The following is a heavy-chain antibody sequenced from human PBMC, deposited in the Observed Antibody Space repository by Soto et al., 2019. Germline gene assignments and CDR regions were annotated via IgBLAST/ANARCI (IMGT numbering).Heavy chain of an antibody. CDR1: GFTFSSYG. Sequence: GGSLRLSCGASGFTFSSYGMHWVRQAPGKGLEWVAVIWYDGSNKYYADSVKGRFTISRDNSKNTLYLQMNSLRAEDTAVYYCAKAPRDIVVVVAATGNEFDYWGQGTLVTVSS. CDR2: IWYDGSNK. CDR3: AKAPRDIVVVVAATGNEFDY. D-gene: IGHD2-15*01. V-gene: IGHV3-30*02. J-gene: IGHJ4*02.